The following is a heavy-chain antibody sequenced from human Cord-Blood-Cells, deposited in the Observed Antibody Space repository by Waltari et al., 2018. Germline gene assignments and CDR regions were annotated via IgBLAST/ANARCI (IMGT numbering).Heavy chain of an antibody. CDR1: GFSLSTSGVG. CDR2: IYWKDEK. J-gene: IGHJ4*02. Sequence: QITLKESGPTLVKPTQTLTLTCTFSGFSLSTSGVGGGWIRQPPGKALEWLALIYWKDEKRYSPSLTSRLTITTDTSKHQVVLTMTNMDPVDTATYYCAHTSSSWYYFDYWGQGTLVTVSS. CDR3: AHTSSSWYYFDY. V-gene: IGHV2-5*01. D-gene: IGHD6-13*01.